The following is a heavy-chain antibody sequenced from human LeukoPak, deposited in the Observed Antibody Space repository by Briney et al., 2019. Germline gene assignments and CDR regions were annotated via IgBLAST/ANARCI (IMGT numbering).Heavy chain of an antibody. CDR2: INHSGST. Sequence: SETLSLTCAVYGGSFSGYYWSWIRQPPGKGLEWIGEINHSGSTNFNPSLKSRVTLSVDTSKNQFSLELSSVTAADTALYYCARTESYIPEDCLDPWGQGTLVTVSS. CDR3: ARTESYIPEDCLDP. CDR1: GGSFSGYY. J-gene: IGHJ5*02. D-gene: IGHD2-21*02. V-gene: IGHV4-34*01.